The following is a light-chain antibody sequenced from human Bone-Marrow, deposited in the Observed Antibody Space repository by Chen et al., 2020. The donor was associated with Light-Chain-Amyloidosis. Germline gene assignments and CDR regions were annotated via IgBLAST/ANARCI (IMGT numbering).Light chain of an antibody. Sequence: SYQLTQPPPVSVSPGQTARITCSGDALPTKYADWYQQKPGQAPVLVIHRDTERPSGISERFSGSSSGTTATLTISGVQAEDEADYHCQSADSSGTYEVIFGGGTKLTVL. CDR1: ALPTKY. CDR2: RDT. V-gene: IGLV3-25*03. J-gene: IGLJ2*01. CDR3: QSADSSGTYEVI.